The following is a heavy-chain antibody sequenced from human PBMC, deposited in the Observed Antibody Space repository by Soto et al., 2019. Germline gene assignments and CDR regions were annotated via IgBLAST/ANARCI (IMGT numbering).Heavy chain of an antibody. D-gene: IGHD1-26*01. J-gene: IGHJ3*02. Sequence: GGSLRLSCAASGFTFSSYSMNWVRQAPGKGLEWVSSISSSSSYIYYADSVKGRFTISRDNAKNSLYLQMNSLRAEDTAVYYCARDLVEELLLGVLPINAFDIWGQGTMVTVSS. CDR1: GFTFSSYS. CDR2: ISSSSSYI. CDR3: ARDLVEELLLGVLPINAFDI. V-gene: IGHV3-21*01.